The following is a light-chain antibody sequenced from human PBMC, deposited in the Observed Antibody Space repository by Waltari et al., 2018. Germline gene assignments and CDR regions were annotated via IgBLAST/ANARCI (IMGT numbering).Light chain of an antibody. CDR1: SSDVGGYNY. V-gene: IGLV2-14*01. CDR2: EVS. Sequence: QSALTQPASVSGSPGQSITISCTGTSSDVGGYNYVSWYQHHPGKAPKLMIYEVSYRPSGVSNRFSGSKSGNTASLTISGLQAEDEADYYCSSTTTSNPYVFGSGTKVTVL. J-gene: IGLJ1*01. CDR3: SSTTTSNPYV.